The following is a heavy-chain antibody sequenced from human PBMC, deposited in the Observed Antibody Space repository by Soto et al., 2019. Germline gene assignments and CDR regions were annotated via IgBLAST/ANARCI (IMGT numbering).Heavy chain of an antibody. J-gene: IGHJ5*02. CDR2: IDPSDSYT. V-gene: IGHV5-10-1*01. D-gene: IGHD6-13*01. CDR1: GYSFTSYW. Sequence: GESLKISCKGSGYSFTSYWISWVRQMPGKGLEWMGRIDPSDSYTNYSPSFQGHVTISADKSISTAYLQWSSLKASDTAMYYCARHRASVYDSSSWYQGCFGPWDQGTLVTVSS. CDR3: ARHRASVYDSSSWYQGCFGP.